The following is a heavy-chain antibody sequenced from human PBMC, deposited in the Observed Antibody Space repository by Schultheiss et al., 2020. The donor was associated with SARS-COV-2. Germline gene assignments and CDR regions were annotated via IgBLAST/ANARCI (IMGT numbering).Heavy chain of an antibody. CDR1: YW. CDR2: IYPGDSDT. D-gene: IGHD2-2*01. CDR3: ARETSHASYYYYYMDV. V-gene: IGHV5-51*01. J-gene: IGHJ6*03. Sequence: YWSWIRQPAGKGLEWMGIIYPGDSDTRYSPSFQGQVTISADKSISTAYLQWSSLKASDTAMYYCARETSHASYYYYYMDVWGKGTTVTVSS.